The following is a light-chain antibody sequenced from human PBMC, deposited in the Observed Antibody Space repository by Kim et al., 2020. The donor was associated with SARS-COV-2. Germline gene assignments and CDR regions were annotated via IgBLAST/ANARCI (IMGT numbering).Light chain of an antibody. CDR2: QNK. CDR3: QAWDISTLV. J-gene: IGLJ2*01. Sequence: VYPGQTARITCSGDKLGDKYVSWYQQKPGQSPVLVMYQNKKRPSGTPERFSGSNSGNTATLIIGGTQAMDEADYYCQAWDISTLVFGGGTQLTVL. CDR1: KLGDKY. V-gene: IGLV3-1*01.